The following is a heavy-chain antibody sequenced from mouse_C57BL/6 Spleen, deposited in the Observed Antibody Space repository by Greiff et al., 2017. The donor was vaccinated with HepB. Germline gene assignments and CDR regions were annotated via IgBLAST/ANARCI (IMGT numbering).Heavy chain of an antibody. Sequence: VQLQQPGAELVRPGSSVKLSCKASGYTFTSYWMDWVKQRPGQGLEWIGNIYPSDSETHYNQKFKDKATLTVDKSSSTAYMQLSSLTSGDSAVYYGAAYYGTTREIFFAYWGQGTLVTVSA. CDR1: GYTFTSYW. CDR2: IYPSDSET. V-gene: IGHV1-61*01. D-gene: IGHD2-10*01. CDR3: AAYYGTTREIFFAY. J-gene: IGHJ3*01.